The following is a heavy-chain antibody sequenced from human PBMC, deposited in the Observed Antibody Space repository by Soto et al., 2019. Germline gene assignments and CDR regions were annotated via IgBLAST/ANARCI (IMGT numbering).Heavy chain of an antibody. CDR2: ISYDGSNQ. J-gene: IGHJ4*02. D-gene: IGHD6-19*01. Sequence: QVQLVESGGGVVQPGRSLRLSCAASGFTFNKHGMHWVRQAPGKGLEWVAVISYDGSNQYYADSVKGRFTNSRDNSKNTVYLQMTTLRREDAAVYYCAKAHGYSSGWRADSWGQGTRVTVSA. CDR1: GFTFNKHG. V-gene: IGHV3-30*18. CDR3: AKAHGYSSGWRADS.